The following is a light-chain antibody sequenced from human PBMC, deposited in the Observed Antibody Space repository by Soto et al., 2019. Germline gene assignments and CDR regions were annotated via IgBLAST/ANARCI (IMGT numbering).Light chain of an antibody. Sequence: EIVLTQSPGTLSLSPGERATLSCRASQIVSTTYLAWYQQKPGQAPRLLIYGSSSRAPGIPDRFSGSGSGTDFTRTISRLEPEDFAVFYCQQYAASPMYTFGQGTKLEI. J-gene: IGKJ2*01. CDR2: GSS. V-gene: IGKV3-20*01. CDR3: QQYAASPMYT. CDR1: QIVSTTY.